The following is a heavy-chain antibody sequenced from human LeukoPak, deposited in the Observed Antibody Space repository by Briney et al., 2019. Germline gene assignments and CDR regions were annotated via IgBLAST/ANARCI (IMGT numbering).Heavy chain of an antibody. CDR3: ARTYYYASGSYPCFDY. D-gene: IGHD3-10*01. CDR2: IFSSGST. Sequence: PGGSLRLSCAASGFTFSSYAMSWVRQAPGKGLEWVSVIFSSGSTYYADSVKGRFTISRDSSKNSVYLQMNSLRADDTAVYYCARTYYYASGSYPCFDYWGQGTLVTVSS. J-gene: IGHJ4*02. CDR1: GFTFSSYA. V-gene: IGHV3-23*05.